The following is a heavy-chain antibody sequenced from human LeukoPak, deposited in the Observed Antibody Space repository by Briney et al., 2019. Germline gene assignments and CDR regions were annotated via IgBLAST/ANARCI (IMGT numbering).Heavy chain of an antibody. CDR3: ARYCSSTSCYHGSFDI. D-gene: IGHD2-2*01. CDR2: ISAYDGNT. J-gene: IGHJ3*02. Sequence: GYPVKVSCKASHYIFTTYGIIWVRQAPGQGVECLGWISAYDGNTNYAPKLQGRVTMTTDTSTSTAYMELRSLRSDDTAVYYCARYCSSTSCYHGSFDIWGQGTMVTVSS. V-gene: IGHV1-18*01. CDR1: HYIFTTYG.